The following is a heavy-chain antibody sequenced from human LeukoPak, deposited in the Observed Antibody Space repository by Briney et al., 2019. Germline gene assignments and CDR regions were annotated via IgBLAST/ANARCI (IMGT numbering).Heavy chain of an antibody. CDR3: AKDYIRRAWD. Sequence: PGGSLRLPCAASGFTFSSYAMSWVRQAPGKGLEWVSAVSDNGGGTYYADSGKGRFTISRDNSKNTVYLQMNSLRAEDTAVYYCAKDYIRRAWDWGQGTLVTVSS. CDR1: GFTFSSYA. CDR2: VSDNGGGT. D-gene: IGHD3-16*01. V-gene: IGHV3-23*01. J-gene: IGHJ4*02.